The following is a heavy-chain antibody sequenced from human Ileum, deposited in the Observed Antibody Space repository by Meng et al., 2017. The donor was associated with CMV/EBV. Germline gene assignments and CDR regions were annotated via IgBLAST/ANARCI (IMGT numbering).Heavy chain of an antibody. CDR2: ISISGGTT. CDR3: AKERTTISFDY. CDR1: GFTFSNYA. V-gene: IGHV3-23*01. D-gene: IGHD5-12*01. J-gene: IGHJ4*02. Sequence: EGQLLESGGGLVQPGGSLGLSCAASGFTFSNYAMSWVRQAPGKGLEWVSSISISGGTTYYADSVKGRFTISRDSSKNTLYLQMNSLRAEDTAVYYCAKERTTISFDYWGQGTLVTVSS.